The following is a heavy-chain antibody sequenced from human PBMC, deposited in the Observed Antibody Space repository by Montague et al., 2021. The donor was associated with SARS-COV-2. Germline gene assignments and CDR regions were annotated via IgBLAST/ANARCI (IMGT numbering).Heavy chain of an antibody. CDR1: GFTFSSYS. D-gene: IGHD4-17*01. V-gene: IGHV3-21*01. CDR3: ARAPDYGDAAGY. CDR2: ISSSSSYI. J-gene: IGHJ4*02. Sequence: SLGLSCAASGFTFSSYSMNWVRQAPGKGLEWVSSISSSSSYIYYADSVKGRFTISRDNAKNSLYLQMNSLRAEDTAVYYCARAPDYGDAAGYWGQGTLVTVSS.